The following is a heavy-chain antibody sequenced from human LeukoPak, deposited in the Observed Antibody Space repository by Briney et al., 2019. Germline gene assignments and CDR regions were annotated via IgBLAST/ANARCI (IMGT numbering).Heavy chain of an antibody. V-gene: IGHV4-4*07. J-gene: IGHJ4*02. D-gene: IGHD3-10*01. Sequence: SETLSLTCTVSGGSISSYYWSWIRQPAGKGLEWIGRIYTSGNTNYNPSLKSRVTISADTSKNQFSLKLSSVTAADTAVYYCASLAYGSGSFDYWGQGTLVTVSS. CDR2: IYTSGNT. CDR1: GGSISSYY. CDR3: ASLAYGSGSFDY.